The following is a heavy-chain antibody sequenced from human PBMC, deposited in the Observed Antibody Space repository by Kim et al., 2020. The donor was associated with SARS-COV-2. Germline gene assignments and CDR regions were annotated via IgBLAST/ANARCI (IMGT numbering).Heavy chain of an antibody. CDR3: TRGARFLEWLLYLSYFDY. CDR2: IRSKAYGGTT. V-gene: IGHV3-49*04. CDR1: GFTFGDYA. Sequence: GGSLRLSCTASGFTFGDYAMSWVRQAPGKGLEWVGFIRSKAYGGTTEYAASVKGIFTISRDDSKSIAYLQMNSLKTEDTAVYYCTRGARFLEWLLYLSYFDYWGQGTLVTVSS. J-gene: IGHJ4*02. D-gene: IGHD3-3*01.